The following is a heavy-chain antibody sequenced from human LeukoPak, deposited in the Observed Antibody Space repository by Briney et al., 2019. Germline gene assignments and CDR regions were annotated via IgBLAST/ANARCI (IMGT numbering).Heavy chain of an antibody. CDR3: ARIGAYYDLDY. CDR2: ISSSGSSI. Sequence: GGSLRLSCAASGFTFSSYEMNWVRQVPGKGLEWVSYISSSGSSIYYADSVKGRFTISRDNAKNSLYLQMNSLRAEDTAVYYCARIGAYYDLDYWGQGTLVTVSS. J-gene: IGHJ4*02. V-gene: IGHV3-48*03. CDR1: GFTFSSYE. D-gene: IGHD3-22*01.